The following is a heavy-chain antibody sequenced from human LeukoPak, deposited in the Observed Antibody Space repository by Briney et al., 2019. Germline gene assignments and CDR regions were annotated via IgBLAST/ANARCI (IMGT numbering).Heavy chain of an antibody. CDR3: ARQEDLKFDY. V-gene: IGHV4-59*01. CDR1: GDSISRYY. J-gene: IGHJ4*02. CDR2: IYYSGST. Sequence: SETLSLTCTVSGDSISRYYWSWIRQPPGKGLEWIGYIYYSGSTNYNPSLKSRLTMSVDTSKNQFSLKLTSVTAADTAVYYCARQEDLKFDYWGQGTLVTVFS.